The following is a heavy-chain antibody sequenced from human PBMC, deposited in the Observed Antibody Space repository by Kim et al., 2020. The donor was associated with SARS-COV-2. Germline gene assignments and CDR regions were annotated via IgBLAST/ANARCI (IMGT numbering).Heavy chain of an antibody. CDR2: ISGSGGST. Sequence: GGSLRLSCAASGFTFSSYAMSWVRQAPGKGLEWVSAISGSGGSTYYADSVKGRFTISRDNSKNTLYLQMNSLRAEDTAVYYCAKDLAIRGITMVRGRDWWDQGTLVTVSS. CDR1: GFTFSSYA. CDR3: AKDLAIRGITMVRGRDW. J-gene: IGHJ4*02. V-gene: IGHV3-23*01. D-gene: IGHD3-10*01.